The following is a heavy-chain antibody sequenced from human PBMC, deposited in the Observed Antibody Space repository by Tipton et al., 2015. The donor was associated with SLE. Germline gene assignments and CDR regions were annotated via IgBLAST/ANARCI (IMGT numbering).Heavy chain of an antibody. D-gene: IGHD6-19*01. V-gene: IGHV4-59*11. J-gene: IGHJ3*02. CDR1: GGSFSGHY. CDR2: IYYSGST. CDR3: ARSFRGSSVVRRAFDI. Sequence: TLSLTCAVYGGSFSGHYWSWIRQPPGKGLEWIGYIYYSGSTNYNPSLKSRVTISVDTSKNQFSLKLSSVTAADTAVYYCARSFRGSSVVRRAFDIWGQGTMVTVSS.